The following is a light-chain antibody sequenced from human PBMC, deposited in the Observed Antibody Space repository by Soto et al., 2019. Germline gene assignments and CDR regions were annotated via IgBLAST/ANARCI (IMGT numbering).Light chain of an antibody. J-gene: IGKJ4*01. V-gene: IGKV3-11*01. Sequence: EIVLTQSPATLSLSPGERATLSCRASQSVSSYLAWYQQKPGQAPRLLIYDASISATGIPARFSGSGSGTDFTLTISSLEPEDFAVYYCQQRSNWPVLTCGGGTKVEIK. CDR1: QSVSSY. CDR2: DAS. CDR3: QQRSNWPVLT.